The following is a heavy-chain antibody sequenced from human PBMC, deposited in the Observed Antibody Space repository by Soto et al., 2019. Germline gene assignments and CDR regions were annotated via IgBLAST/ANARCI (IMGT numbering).Heavy chain of an antibody. CDR3: ARADYYDSSGYYSHWFDP. Sequence: SQTLSLTCAISGDSVSSNSAAWNWIRQSPSRGLEWLGRTYYRSKWYNDYAVSVKSRITINPDTSKNQFSRQLNSVTPEDTAVYYCARADYYDSSGYYSHWFDPWGQGTLVTVSS. CDR1: GDSVSSNSAA. CDR2: TYYRSKWYN. J-gene: IGHJ5*02. D-gene: IGHD3-22*01. V-gene: IGHV6-1*01.